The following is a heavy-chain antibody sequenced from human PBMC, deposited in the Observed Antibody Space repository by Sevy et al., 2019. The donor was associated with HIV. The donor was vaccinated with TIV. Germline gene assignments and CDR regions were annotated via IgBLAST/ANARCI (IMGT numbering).Heavy chain of an antibody. CDR3: ARGHYDFWSSYFDN. J-gene: IGHJ4*01. V-gene: IGHV1-2*02. D-gene: IGHD3-3*01. CDR1: GYTFNNNY. CDR2: INPITEGT. Sequence: ASVKVSCKASGYTFNNNYMHLVRQAPGQGPEWMGWINPITEGTNYAQKFQGRITMSRDMSVNTAYMELTSLRSDDTAVYFCARGHYDFWSSYFDNWGQGTLVTVSS.